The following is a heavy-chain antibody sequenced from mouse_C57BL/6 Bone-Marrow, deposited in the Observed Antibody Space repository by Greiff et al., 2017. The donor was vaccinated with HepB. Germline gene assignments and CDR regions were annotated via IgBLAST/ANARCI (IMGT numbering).Heavy chain of an antibody. Sequence: QVQLQQPGAELVKPGASVKMSCKASGYNFTSYWITWVKQRPGHGLEWIGDIYPGSGSTNYNEKFKSKATLTVDTTSSTAYMQLSSLTSEDSAVYYCARWVYGYDGYYAMDYWGQGTSVTVSS. CDR3: ARWVYGYDGYYAMDY. D-gene: IGHD2-2*01. V-gene: IGHV1-55*01. CDR1: GYNFTSYW. CDR2: IYPGSGST. J-gene: IGHJ4*01.